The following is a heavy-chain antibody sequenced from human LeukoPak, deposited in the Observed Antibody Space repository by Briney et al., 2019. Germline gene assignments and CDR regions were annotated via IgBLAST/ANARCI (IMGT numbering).Heavy chain of an antibody. CDR2: IIPIFGTA. J-gene: IGHJ4*02. Sequence: GASVKVSCKASGGTFSSYAISWVRQAPGQGLEWMGGIIPIFGTANYAQKFQGRVTITADKSTSTACMELSSLRSEDTAVYYCARALGGYSGYDSESFDYWGQGTLVTVSS. CDR3: ARALGGYSGYDSESFDY. D-gene: IGHD5-12*01. V-gene: IGHV1-69*06. CDR1: GGTFSSYA.